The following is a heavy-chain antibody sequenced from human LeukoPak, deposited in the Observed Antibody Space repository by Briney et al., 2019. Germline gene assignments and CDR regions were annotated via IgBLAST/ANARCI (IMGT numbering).Heavy chain of an antibody. Sequence: PGGSLRLSCAASGFTFSGSAMHWVRQASGKGLEWVGRIRSKANSYATAYAASVKGRFTISRDDSKNTAYLQMNSLKTEDTAVYYRTRGAASGYTIYGMDVWGKGTTVTVSS. D-gene: IGHD5-12*01. J-gene: IGHJ6*04. V-gene: IGHV3-73*01. CDR1: GFTFSGSA. CDR2: IRSKANSYAT. CDR3: TRGAASGYTIYGMDV.